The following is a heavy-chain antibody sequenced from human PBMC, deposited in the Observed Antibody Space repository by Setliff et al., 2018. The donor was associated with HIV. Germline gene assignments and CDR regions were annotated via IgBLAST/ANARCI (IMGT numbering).Heavy chain of an antibody. J-gene: IGHJ4*02. Sequence: SETLSLTCTISGVYISNYHWSWIRQPAGKGLEWIGRIETSGGNIDSNPSFKSRVTISIDTSKNQFSLKLNAVTAADTAVYYCARRPPLTTGREYYFDFWGQGTLVTVSS. CDR1: GVYISNYH. CDR2: IETSGGNI. CDR3: ARRPPLTTGREYYFDF. V-gene: IGHV4-4*07. D-gene: IGHD1-1*01.